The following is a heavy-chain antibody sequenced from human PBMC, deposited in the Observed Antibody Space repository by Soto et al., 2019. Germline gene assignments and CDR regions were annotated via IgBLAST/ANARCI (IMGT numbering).Heavy chain of an antibody. D-gene: IGHD3-22*01. J-gene: IGHJ4*02. V-gene: IGHV4-4*07. CDR3: ARDSYYFDSSGNYSHYDY. CDR1: GGSISNYY. CDR2: IYRTGST. Sequence: PSETLSLTCTVSGGSISNYYWSWIRQSAGKGLEWIGRIYRTGSTNYNPSLKSRVTMSIDTSKNQFSLRLSSVTAADTAIYYCARDSYYFDSSGNYSHYDYWGQGTPVTVSS.